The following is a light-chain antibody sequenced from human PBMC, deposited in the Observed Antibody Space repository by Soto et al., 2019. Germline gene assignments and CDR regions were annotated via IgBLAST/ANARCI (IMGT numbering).Light chain of an antibody. CDR3: LQHDTYPFT. J-gene: IGKJ3*01. CDR1: QGINNL. Sequence: DIQMTQSPSSLSASVGDRVTITCRASQGINNLLGWYQQGPGKAPKRLIYAASNLEGGVPSRFSGSGYGTEFTLTISSPLPEDFATYYCLQHDTYPFTFGPGTKVDVK. CDR2: AAS. V-gene: IGKV1-17*01.